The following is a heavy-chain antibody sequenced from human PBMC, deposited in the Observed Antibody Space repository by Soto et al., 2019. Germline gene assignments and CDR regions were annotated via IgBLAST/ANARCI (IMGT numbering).Heavy chain of an antibody. CDR1: GFTFSSYG. V-gene: IGHV3-33*01. Sequence: GGSLRLSCAASGFTFSSYGMHWVRQAPGKGLEWVAVIWYDGSNKYYADSVKGRFTISRDNAKNSLYLQMNSLRDEDTAVYYCARDQSSSGLGFYFDYWGQGTLVTVSS. CDR3: ARDQSSSGLGFYFDY. CDR2: IWYDGSNK. J-gene: IGHJ4*02. D-gene: IGHD6-19*01.